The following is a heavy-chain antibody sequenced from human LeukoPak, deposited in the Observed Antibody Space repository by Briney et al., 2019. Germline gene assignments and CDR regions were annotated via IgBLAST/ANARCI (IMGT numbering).Heavy chain of an antibody. J-gene: IGHJ5*02. D-gene: IGHD3/OR15-3a*01. CDR2: INHSGST. V-gene: IGHV4-34*01. Sequence: SETLSLTCAVYGGSFSGYYWSWIRQPPGKGLEWIGEINHSGSTNYNPSLKSRVTISVDTSKNQFSLKLSSVTAADTAVYYCARGLDFGRWFDPWGQGTLVTVSS. CDR3: ARGLDFGRWFDP. CDR1: GGSFSGYY.